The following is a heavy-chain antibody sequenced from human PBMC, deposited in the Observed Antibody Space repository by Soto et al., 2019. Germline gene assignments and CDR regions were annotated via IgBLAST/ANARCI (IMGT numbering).Heavy chain of an antibody. J-gene: IGHJ3*02. V-gene: IGHV4-59*01. CDR3: ARGGTVLLWFGAHDAFDI. CDR2: IYYSGST. D-gene: IGHD3-10*01. Sequence: KPSETLSLTCTVSGGSISRYYWSWIRQPPGKGLEWIAYIYYSGSTNYNPSLKSRVTISVDTSKNQFSLKLSSVTAADTAVYYCARGGTVLLWFGAHDAFDIWGQGTMVTVSS. CDR1: GGSISRYY.